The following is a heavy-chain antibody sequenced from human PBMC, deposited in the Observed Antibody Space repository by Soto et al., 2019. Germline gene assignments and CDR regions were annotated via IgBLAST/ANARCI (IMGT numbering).Heavy chain of an antibody. V-gene: IGHV4-61*01. CDR2: IYYSGST. CDR3: ARGTRSLEWLLTSVAYTYYFDY. D-gene: IGHD3-3*01. Sequence: ETLSLTCTVSGGSVSSGSYYWSWIRQPPGKGLEWIGYIYYSGSTNYNPSLKSRVTISVDTSKNQFSLKLSSVTAADTAVYYCARGTRSLEWLLTSVAYTYYFDYWGQGTLVTVS. J-gene: IGHJ4*02. CDR1: GGSVSSGSYY.